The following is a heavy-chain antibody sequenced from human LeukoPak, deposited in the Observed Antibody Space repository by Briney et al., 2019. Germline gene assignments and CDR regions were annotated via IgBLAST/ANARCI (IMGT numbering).Heavy chain of an antibody. Sequence: GGSLRLSCAASGFTFSSYSMNWVRQAPGKGLEWVSYISSSSSTIYYADPVKGRFTISRDNAKNSLYLQMNSLRAEDTAVYYCASGAPGQLELPFDYWGQGTLVTASS. CDR1: GFTFSSYS. J-gene: IGHJ4*02. V-gene: IGHV3-48*04. CDR3: ASGAPGQLELPFDY. D-gene: IGHD1-1*01. CDR2: ISSSSSTI.